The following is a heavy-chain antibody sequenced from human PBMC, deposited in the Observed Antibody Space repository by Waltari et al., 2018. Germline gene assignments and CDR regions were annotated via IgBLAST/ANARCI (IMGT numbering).Heavy chain of an antibody. CDR1: GFSLSTSGVG. CDR2: IYWNDDK. D-gene: IGHD6-19*01. CDR3: AHTEQWLVPAPHFDY. V-gene: IGHV2-5*01. Sequence: QITLKESGPTLVKPTQTLTLTCTFSGFSLSTSGVGVGWIRQPPGKALEWLALIYWNDDKRYSPSLKSRLTITKDTSKNTVVLTMTNMDPVDTATYYCAHTEQWLVPAPHFDYWGQGTLVTVSS. J-gene: IGHJ4*02.